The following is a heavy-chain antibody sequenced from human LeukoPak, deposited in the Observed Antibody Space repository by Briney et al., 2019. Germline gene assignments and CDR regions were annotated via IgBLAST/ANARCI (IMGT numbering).Heavy chain of an antibody. J-gene: IGHJ4*02. CDR1: GFAFSSYD. D-gene: IGHD2-15*01. CDR2: IGTLDDT. V-gene: IGHV3-13*01. CDR3: ARGLVVSGGSYYFDY. Sequence: GGSLRLSCAASGFAFSSYDMHWVRQATGKGLEWVSTIGTLDDTYSPGSVKGQFAISRENAKNSLYLQMHSLRAGDTAVYYCARGLVVSGGSYYFDYWGQGTLVTVSS.